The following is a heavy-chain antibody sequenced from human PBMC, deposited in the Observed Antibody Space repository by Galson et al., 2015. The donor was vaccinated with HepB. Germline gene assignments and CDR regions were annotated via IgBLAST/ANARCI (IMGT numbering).Heavy chain of an antibody. V-gene: IGHV3-33*01. D-gene: IGHD4/OR15-4a*01. CDR3: ARDHASYLGAFDI. J-gene: IGHJ3*02. Sequence: SLRLSCAASGFTFSSYGMHWVRQAPGKGLEWVAVIWYDGSNKYYADSVKGRFTISRDNSKNTLYLQMNSLRAEDTAVYYCARDHASYLGAFDIWGQGTMVTVSS. CDR2: IWYDGSNK. CDR1: GFTFSSYG.